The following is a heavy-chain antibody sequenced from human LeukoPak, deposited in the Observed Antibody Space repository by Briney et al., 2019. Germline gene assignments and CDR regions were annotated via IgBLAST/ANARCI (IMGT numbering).Heavy chain of an antibody. V-gene: IGHV1-46*01. CDR2: INPSGGST. Sequence: ASVKVSCKASGYTFTSYYMHWVRQAPGQGLEWMGIINPSGGSTSYAQKFQGRVTMTRDTSTSTVYMELSSLRSEDTAVYYCARDQGSRAIPSLIDYWGQGTLVTVSS. CDR3: ARDQGSRAIPSLIDY. CDR1: GYTFTSYY. D-gene: IGHD6-6*01. J-gene: IGHJ4*02.